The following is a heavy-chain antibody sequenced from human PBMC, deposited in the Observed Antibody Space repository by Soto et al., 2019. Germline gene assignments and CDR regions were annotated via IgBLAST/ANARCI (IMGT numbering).Heavy chain of an antibody. Sequence: PGGSLRLSCAASGFTFSSYAMSWVRQAPGKGLEWVSAISGSGGSTYYADSVKGRFTISRDNSKNTLYLQMNSLRAEDTAVYYCAKDYLRAAAGTGFFDYWGQGTLVTVSS. CDR1: GFTFSSYA. CDR2: ISGSGGST. CDR3: AKDYLRAAAGTGFFDY. J-gene: IGHJ4*02. D-gene: IGHD6-13*01. V-gene: IGHV3-23*01.